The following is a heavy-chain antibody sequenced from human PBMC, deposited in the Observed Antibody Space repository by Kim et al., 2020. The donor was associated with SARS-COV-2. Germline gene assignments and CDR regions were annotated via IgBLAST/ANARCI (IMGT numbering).Heavy chain of an antibody. CDR1: GFTFSSYG. CDR2: ISYDGSNK. Sequence: GGSLRLSCAASGFTFSSYGMHWVRQAPGKGLEWVAIISYDGSNKYYADSVKGRFTISRDNSKNTLYLQMNSLRAEDTAVYYCAKEGGVGYFDSCGQGTL. J-gene: IGHJ4*03. CDR3: AKEGGVGYFDS. D-gene: IGHD2-15*01. V-gene: IGHV3-30*18.